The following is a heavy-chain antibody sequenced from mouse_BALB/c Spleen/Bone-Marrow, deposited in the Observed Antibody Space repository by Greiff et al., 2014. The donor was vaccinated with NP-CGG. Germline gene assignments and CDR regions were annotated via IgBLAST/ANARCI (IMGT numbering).Heavy chain of an antibody. V-gene: IGHV14-3*02. CDR2: IDPGNGNT. CDR1: GFNFKNTY. Sequence: VQLQQSGAELVKPGASVKLSCTASGFNFKNTYMHWVKQRPEQGLEWIGRIDPGNGNTKYDPKFQGKATITADTSSNTAFLQLSSLTSEDTAVYYCARYYYGSSYFDYWGQGTTLTVSS. CDR3: ARYYYGSSYFDY. J-gene: IGHJ2*01. D-gene: IGHD1-1*01.